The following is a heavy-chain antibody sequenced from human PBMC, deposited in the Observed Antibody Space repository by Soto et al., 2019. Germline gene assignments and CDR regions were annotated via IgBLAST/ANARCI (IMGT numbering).Heavy chain of an antibody. V-gene: IGHV3-48*03. CDR2: ISSSGSTI. D-gene: IGHD1-26*01. CDR1: GFTFSSYE. J-gene: IGHJ3*02. Sequence: EVQLVESGGGLVQPGGSLRLSCAASGFTFSSYEMNWVRQAPGKGLEWVSYISSSGSTIYYADSVKGRFTISRDNAKNSLYLQMNSLRAEDTAVYYCATLKGSGSYYLNDAFDIWGQGTMVTVSS. CDR3: ATLKGSGSYYLNDAFDI.